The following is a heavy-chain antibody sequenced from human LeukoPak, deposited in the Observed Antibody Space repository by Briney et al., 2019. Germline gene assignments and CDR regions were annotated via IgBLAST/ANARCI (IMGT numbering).Heavy chain of an antibody. CDR3: ARGMAVAGRGNWFDP. CDR2: INHGGST. CDR1: GGSLSGYY. D-gene: IGHD6-19*01. Sequence: SEILSLTCAVYGGSLSGYYWSWIRQPPGKGLEWTGEINHGGSTNYNPSLKSRVTISVDTSKNQFSLKLTSVTAADTAVYYCARGMAVAGRGNWFDPWGQGTLVTVSS. J-gene: IGHJ5*02. V-gene: IGHV4-34*01.